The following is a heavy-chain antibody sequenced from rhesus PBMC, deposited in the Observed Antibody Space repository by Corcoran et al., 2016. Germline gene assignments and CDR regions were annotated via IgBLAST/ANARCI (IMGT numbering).Heavy chain of an antibody. CDR2: IYGSGSST. Sequence: QLQLQESGPGLVKPSETLSVTCAVSGGSISSSYWSWIRQAPGKGLEWIGYIYGSGSSTNYNPSLKRRVTLSVDTSKNQLSLKLSSVTAADTAVYYCASGEYYGGYWGQGVLVTVSS. D-gene: IGHD3-22*01. J-gene: IGHJ4*01. CDR1: GGSISSSY. CDR3: ASGEYYGGY. V-gene: IGHV4-169*02.